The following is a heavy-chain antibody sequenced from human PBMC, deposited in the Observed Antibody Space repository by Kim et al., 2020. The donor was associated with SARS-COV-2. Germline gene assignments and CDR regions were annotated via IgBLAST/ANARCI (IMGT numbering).Heavy chain of an antibody. CDR3: ARGGWELLVGDFDY. D-gene: IGHD1-26*01. CDR2: ISYDGSNK. V-gene: IGHV3-30*04. Sequence: GGSLRLSCAASGFTFSSYAMHWVRQAPGKGLEWVAVISYDGSNKYYADSVKGRFTISRDNSKNTLYLQMNSLRAEDTAVYYCARGGWELLVGDFDYWGQGTLVTVSS. CDR1: GFTFSSYA. J-gene: IGHJ4*02.